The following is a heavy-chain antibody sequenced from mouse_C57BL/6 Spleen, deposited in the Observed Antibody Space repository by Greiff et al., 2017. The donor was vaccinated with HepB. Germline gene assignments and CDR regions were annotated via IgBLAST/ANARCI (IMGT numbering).Heavy chain of an antibody. CDR2: IYPGDGDT. CDR1: GYAFSSYW. J-gene: IGHJ4*01. CDR3: ARYYDNGGGYYAMDY. V-gene: IGHV1-80*01. D-gene: IGHD2-4*01. Sequence: VQLQQSGAELVKPGASVKISCKASGYAFSSYWMNWVKQRPGKGLEWIGQIYPGDGDTNYNGKFKGKATLTADKSSSTAYMQLSRLTCEDSAVYFWARYYDNGGGYYAMDYWGQGTSVTVSS.